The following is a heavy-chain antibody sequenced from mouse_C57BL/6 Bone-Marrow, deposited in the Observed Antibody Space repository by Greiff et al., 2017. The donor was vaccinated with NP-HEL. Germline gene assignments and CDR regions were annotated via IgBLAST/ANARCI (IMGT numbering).Heavy chain of an antibody. CDR2: ISSGGDYI. CDR1: GFTFSSYA. D-gene: IGHD2-5*01. Sequence: EVMLVESGEGLVKPGGSLKLSCAASGFTFSSYAMSWVRQTPEKRLEWVAYISSGGDYIYYADTVKGRFTISRDNARNTLYLQMSSLKSEDTAMYYCTRDRAPYYSNYVWFAYWGQGTLVTVSA. CDR3: TRDRAPYYSNYVWFAY. V-gene: IGHV5-9-1*02. J-gene: IGHJ3*01.